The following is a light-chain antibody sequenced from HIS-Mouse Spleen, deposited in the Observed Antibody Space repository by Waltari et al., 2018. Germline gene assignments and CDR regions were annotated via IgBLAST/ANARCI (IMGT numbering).Light chain of an antibody. V-gene: IGLV3-21*03. CDR3: QVWDSSSDHVV. Sequence: SYVLTQPPSVSVAPGKTARITCGGNNLGSKSVPWYQHQPGQAPVLVVYDDSDRPSGIPERFSGSNSGNTATLTISRVEAGDEADYYCQVWDSSSDHVVFGGGTKLTVL. J-gene: IGLJ2*01. CDR2: DDS. CDR1: NLGSKS.